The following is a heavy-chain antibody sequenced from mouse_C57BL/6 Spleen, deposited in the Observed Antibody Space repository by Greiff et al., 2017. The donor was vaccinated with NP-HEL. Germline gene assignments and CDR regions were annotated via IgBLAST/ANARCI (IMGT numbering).Heavy chain of an antibody. CDR2: IDPSDSYT. D-gene: IGHD1-1*01. CDR3: ASHYYGSTPYFDY. V-gene: IGHV1-59*01. CDR1: GYTFTSYW. Sequence: VKLQQPGAELVRPGTSVKLSCKASGYTFTSYWMHWVKQRPGQGLEWIGVIDPSDSYTNYNQKFKGKATLTVDTSTSTAYMQLSSLTSEDSAVYYCASHYYGSTPYFDYWGQGTTLTVSS. J-gene: IGHJ2*01.